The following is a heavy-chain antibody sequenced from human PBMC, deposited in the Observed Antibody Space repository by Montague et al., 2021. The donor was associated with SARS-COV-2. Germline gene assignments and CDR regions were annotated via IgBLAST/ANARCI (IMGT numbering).Heavy chain of an antibody. J-gene: IGHJ5*02. CDR3: ARAVSVRRAVNWFDP. Sequence: SETLSLTCTVSGGSMSDHYWAWIRQPPGKGLEWLAYIYYSGGINSNASLKSRVSMSVDTSKNQFSLKLTSVTAADTAVCYCARAVSVRRAVNWFDPWGQGTLVTVPS. CDR2: IYYSGGI. CDR1: GGSMSDHY. V-gene: IGHV4-59*11. D-gene: IGHD3-10*01.